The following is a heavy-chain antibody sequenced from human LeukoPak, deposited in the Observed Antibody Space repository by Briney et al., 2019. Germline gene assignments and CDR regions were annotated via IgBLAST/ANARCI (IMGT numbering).Heavy chain of an antibody. Sequence: GASVKVSCKASGYTFTSYGISWVRQAPGQGLEWMGWISAYNGNTNYAQKLQGRVTMTEDTSTDTAYMELSSLRSEDTAVYYCATGAYCSGGSCYDWNYWGQGTLVTVSS. CDR2: ISAYNGNT. CDR1: GYTFTSYG. J-gene: IGHJ4*02. V-gene: IGHV1-18*01. CDR3: ATGAYCSGGSCYDWNY. D-gene: IGHD2-15*01.